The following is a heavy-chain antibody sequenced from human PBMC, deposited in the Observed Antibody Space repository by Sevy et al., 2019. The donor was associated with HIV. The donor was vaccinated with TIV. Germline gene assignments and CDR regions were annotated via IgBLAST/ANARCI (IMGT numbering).Heavy chain of an antibody. CDR1: GFTFSNAW. CDR3: TTTTSPFYYYGMDV. J-gene: IGHJ6*02. V-gene: IGHV3-15*01. D-gene: IGHD4-17*01. Sequence: GGSLRLSCAASGFTFSNAWMSWVRQAPGKGLEWVGHIKSKTDGGTTDYAAPVKGRFTISRDDSKNTLYLQMNSLKTEDTAVYYCTTTTSPFYYYGMDVWGQGTTVTVSS. CDR2: IKSKTDGGTT.